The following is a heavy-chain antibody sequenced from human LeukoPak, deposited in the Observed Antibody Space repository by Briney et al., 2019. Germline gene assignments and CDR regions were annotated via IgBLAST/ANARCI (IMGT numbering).Heavy chain of an antibody. CDR2: IYYSGST. CDR1: GGSISSYY. D-gene: IGHD5-18*01. J-gene: IGHJ4*02. Sequence: SETLSLTCTVSGGSISSYYRSWIRQPPGKGPEWIGYIYYSGSTNYNPSLKSRVTISVDTSKNQFSLKLSSVTAADTAVYYCARAGDTAMGGYYFDYWGQGTLVTVSS. CDR3: ARAGDTAMGGYYFDY. V-gene: IGHV4-59*12.